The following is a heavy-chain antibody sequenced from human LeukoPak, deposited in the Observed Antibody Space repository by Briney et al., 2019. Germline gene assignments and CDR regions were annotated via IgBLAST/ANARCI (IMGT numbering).Heavy chain of an antibody. V-gene: IGHV3-7*01. CDR2: IKEDESEK. CDR1: GFTFSDYW. J-gene: IGHJ4*02. CDR3: AREVYYYDSSGYSDY. Sequence: PGGSQRLSCGGSGFTFSDYWMTWVRQAPGKGLEWVANIKEDESEKNYADSVKGRFTISRDNAKNSLYLQMNSLRAEDTAVYYCAREVYYYDSSGYSDYWGQGTLVTVSS. D-gene: IGHD3-22*01.